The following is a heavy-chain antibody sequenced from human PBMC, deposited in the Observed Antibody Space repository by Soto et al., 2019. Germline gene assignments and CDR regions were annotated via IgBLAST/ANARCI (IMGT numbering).Heavy chain of an antibody. J-gene: IGHJ6*02. D-gene: IGHD3-3*01. CDR1: GYTFTGYY. CDR3: ARDIDDRGHYDFWSCSPPGMDV. Sequence: ASVKVSCKASGYTFTGYYMHWVRQAPGQGLEWMGWINPNSGGTNYAQKFQGRVTMTRDTSISTAYMELSRLRSDDTAVYYCARDIDDRGHYDFWSCSPPGMDVWGQGTTVTVSS. CDR2: INPNSGGT. V-gene: IGHV1-2*02.